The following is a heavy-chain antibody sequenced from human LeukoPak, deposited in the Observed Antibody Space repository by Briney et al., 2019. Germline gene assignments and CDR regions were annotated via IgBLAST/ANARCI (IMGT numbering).Heavy chain of an antibody. J-gene: IGHJ4*02. D-gene: IGHD5-18*01. V-gene: IGHV3-23*01. Sequence: GGSLRLSCAASGFTFSTNAMSWVRRAPGKGLEWVSSVSGSGDSTYYADSVKGRFTISRDNSKNTLYLQMNSLRAEDTAVYYCAKPYSYGDWELLYWGQGTLVTVSS. CDR3: AKPYSYGDWELLY. CDR2: VSGSGDST. CDR1: GFTFSTNA.